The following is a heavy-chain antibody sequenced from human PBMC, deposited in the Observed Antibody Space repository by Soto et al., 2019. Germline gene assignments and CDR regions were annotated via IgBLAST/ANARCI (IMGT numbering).Heavy chain of an antibody. CDR3: AKDVAPGRSGWYWLCY. J-gene: IGHJ4*02. Sequence: PGGSLRLSCAASGFTFSSYAMNWVRQAPGKGLEWVSAISGSGGSTYYADSVKGRFTISRDNCKNTLYLQMNSLRTEDTAVYYCAKDVAPGRSGWYWLCYWGKGTLVTVSS. CDR2: ISGSGGST. D-gene: IGHD6-19*01. CDR1: GFTFSSYA. V-gene: IGHV3-23*01.